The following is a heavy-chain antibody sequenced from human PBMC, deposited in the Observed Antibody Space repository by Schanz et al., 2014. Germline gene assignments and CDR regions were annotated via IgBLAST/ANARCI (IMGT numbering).Heavy chain of an antibody. D-gene: IGHD6-13*01. Sequence: QVQLVQSGTQVKKPGASVKVSCKASGYTFTNFYIHWVRQAPGQGLEWMGWINGYNGHTLYAQKFQGRVTMTRDTSTSTVYMELSSLRSEDTAVYYCARDGVDAAAGGNYWGQGTLVTVSS. CDR3: ARDGVDAAAGGNY. V-gene: IGHV1-46*03. CDR2: INGYNGHT. J-gene: IGHJ4*02. CDR1: GYTFTNFY.